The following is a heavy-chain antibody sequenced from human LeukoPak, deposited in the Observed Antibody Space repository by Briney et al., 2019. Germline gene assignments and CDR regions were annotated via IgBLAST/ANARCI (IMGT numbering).Heavy chain of an antibody. V-gene: IGHV4-59*12. CDR1: GGSISSYY. D-gene: IGHD3-10*01. J-gene: IGHJ2*01. CDR2: IYYSGST. Sequence: SETPSLTCTVSGGSISSYYWSWIRQPPGKGLEWIGYIYYSGSTNYNPSLKSRVTISVDTSKNQFSLKLSSVTAADTAVYYCARRGVVIRKQPNGRYFDLWGRGTLVTVSS. CDR3: ARRGVVIRKQPNGRYFDL.